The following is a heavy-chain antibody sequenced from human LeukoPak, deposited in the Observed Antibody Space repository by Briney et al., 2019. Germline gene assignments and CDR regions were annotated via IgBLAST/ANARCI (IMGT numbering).Heavy chain of an antibody. CDR3: ARGLGYCSGGSCNPFDY. V-gene: IGHV1-2*02. J-gene: IGHJ4*02. CDR2: INPNSGGT. CDR1: GYTFTSYG. Sequence: GSVKVSCKASGYTFTSYGISWVRQAPGQGLEWMGWINPNSGGTNYAQKFQGRVTMTRDTSISTAYMELSRLRSDDTAVYYCARGLGYCSGGSCNPFDYWGQGTLVTVSS. D-gene: IGHD2-15*01.